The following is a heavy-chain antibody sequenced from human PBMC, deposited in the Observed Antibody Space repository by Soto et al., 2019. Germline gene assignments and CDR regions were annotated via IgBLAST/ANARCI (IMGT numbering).Heavy chain of an antibody. V-gene: IGHV1-18*01. Sequence: QVQLVQSGAEVKKPGASVKVSCKASGYTFTNYGINWVRQAPGQGLEWMGWISAYNGNTNYAQKLQGRLTLATDTSTSTTYMDLRSLTSDDTAVYFCARDGRQFVPNSDTLDIWGQGTVVTVSS. CDR1: GYTFTNYG. CDR3: ARDGRQFVPNSDTLDI. J-gene: IGHJ3*02. CDR2: ISAYNGNT. D-gene: IGHD6-6*01.